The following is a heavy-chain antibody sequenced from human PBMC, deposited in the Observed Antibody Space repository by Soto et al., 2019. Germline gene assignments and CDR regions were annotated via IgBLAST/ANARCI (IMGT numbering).Heavy chain of an antibody. J-gene: IGHJ4*02. CDR3: ARALTVAGYYFDY. V-gene: IGHV4-59*01. Sequence: TLSLTCTVSGGSISGYYWSWIRQPPGKGLEWIGYIYYSGHTSYNPSLKSRVTISIDTSKNQFSLKLSSVTVADTAVYYCARALTVAGYYFDYWGQGALVTVSS. CDR1: GGSISGYY. D-gene: IGHD6-19*01. CDR2: IYYSGHT.